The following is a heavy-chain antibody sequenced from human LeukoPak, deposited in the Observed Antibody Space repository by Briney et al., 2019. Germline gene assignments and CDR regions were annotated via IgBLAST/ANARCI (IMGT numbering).Heavy chain of an antibody. CDR2: ISYDGSKK. V-gene: IGHV3-30-3*01. CDR1: GFTFSSYA. CDR3: AREKYSSGFFDY. Sequence: GGSLRLSCAASGFTFSSYAMDWIRQAPGKGLEWVAVISYDGSKKYYADSVKGRFTISRDNSKNTLYLQMNSLRAEDTAIYYCAREKYSSGFFDYWGQGTLVTVSS. J-gene: IGHJ4*02. D-gene: IGHD6-19*01.